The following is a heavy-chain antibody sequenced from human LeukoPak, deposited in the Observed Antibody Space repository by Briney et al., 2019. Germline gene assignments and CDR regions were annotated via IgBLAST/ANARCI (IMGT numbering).Heavy chain of an antibody. CDR2: IYSGGST. Sequence: GGSLRLSCAASGFTVSSNYMSWVRQALGKGLEWVSVIYSGGSTYYADSVKGRFTISRDNSKNTLYLQMNSLRAEDTAVYYCASSALSYYDILTGYYRLGEAFDIWGQGTMVTVSS. V-gene: IGHV3-53*01. J-gene: IGHJ3*02. D-gene: IGHD3-9*01. CDR1: GFTVSSNY. CDR3: ASSALSYYDILTGYYRLGEAFDI.